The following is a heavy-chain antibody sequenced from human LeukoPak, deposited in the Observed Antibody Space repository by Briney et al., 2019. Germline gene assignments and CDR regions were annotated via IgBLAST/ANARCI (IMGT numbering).Heavy chain of an antibody. Sequence: PGGSLRLSCAASGFTFSSYAMSWVRQAPGKGLEWVSAISGSGGSTYYADSVKGRFTISRDSSKNTLYLQMNSLRAEDTAVYYCAKTPQGGGGEADYWGQGTLVTVSS. J-gene: IGHJ4*02. CDR2: ISGSGGST. D-gene: IGHD4-23*01. V-gene: IGHV3-23*01. CDR1: GFTFSSYA. CDR3: AKTPQGGGGEADY.